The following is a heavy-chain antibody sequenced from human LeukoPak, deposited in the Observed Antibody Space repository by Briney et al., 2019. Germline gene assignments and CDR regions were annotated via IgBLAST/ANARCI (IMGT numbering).Heavy chain of an antibody. Sequence: GGSLRLSCAASGFTFSSYAMSWVRQAPGKGLEWVSGISGSCGSTYYADSVKGRFTISRDNSKNTLYLQMNSLRAEDTAVYYCAKSRPEDRSCSSTSCHGFDPWGQGTLVTVSS. V-gene: IGHV3-23*01. J-gene: IGHJ5*02. D-gene: IGHD2-2*01. CDR2: ISGSCGST. CDR3: AKSRPEDRSCSSTSCHGFDP. CDR1: GFTFSSYA.